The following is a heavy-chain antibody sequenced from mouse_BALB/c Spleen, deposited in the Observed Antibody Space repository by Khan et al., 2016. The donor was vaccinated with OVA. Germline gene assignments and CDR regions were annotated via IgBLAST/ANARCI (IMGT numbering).Heavy chain of an antibody. Sequence: EVELVESGGGLVRPGGSLKLSCAASGFSFTSYTMSWVRQTPEKRLEWIATINSGSTYTYYPDSVKGRFTLSRDNAKNTPVHQRSSRKAEETAMYYCTRDGNYAHWYFDVWGAETAVTVSS. V-gene: IGHV5-6-4*01. CDR3: TRDGNYAHWYFDV. J-gene: IGHJ1*01. CDR2: INSGSTYT. D-gene: IGHD2-1*01. CDR1: GFSFTSYT.